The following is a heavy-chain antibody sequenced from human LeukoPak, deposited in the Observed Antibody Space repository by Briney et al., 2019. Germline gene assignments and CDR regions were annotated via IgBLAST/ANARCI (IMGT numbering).Heavy chain of an antibody. CDR3: ARDLGLGSDFWSGYYTVPFDY. CDR1: GFTFSSYG. V-gene: IGHV3-30*03. J-gene: IGHJ4*02. D-gene: IGHD3-3*01. Sequence: PGGSLRLSCAASGFTFSSYGMHWVRQAPGKGLEWVAVISYDGSNKYYADSVKGRFTISRDNSKNSLYLQMNSLRDEDTAVYYCARDLGLGSDFWSGYYTVPFDYWGQGTLVTVSS. CDR2: ISYDGSNK.